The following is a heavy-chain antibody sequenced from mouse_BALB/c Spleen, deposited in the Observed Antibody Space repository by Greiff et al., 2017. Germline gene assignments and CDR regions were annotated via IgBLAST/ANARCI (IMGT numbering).Heavy chain of an antibody. CDR3: ARGGLRLYYAMDY. V-gene: IGHV5-4*02. CDR2: ISDGGSYT. CDR1: GFTFSDYY. Sequence: EVQVVESGGGLVKPGGSLKLSCAASGFTFSDYYMYWVRQTPEKRLEWVATISDGGSYTYYPDSVKGRFTISRDNAKNNLYLQMSSLKSEDTAMYYCARGGLRLYYAMDYWGQGTSVTVSS. D-gene: IGHD2-2*01. J-gene: IGHJ4*01.